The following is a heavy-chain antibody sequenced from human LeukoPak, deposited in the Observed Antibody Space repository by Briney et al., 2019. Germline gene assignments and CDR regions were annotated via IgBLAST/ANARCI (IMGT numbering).Heavy chain of an antibody. Sequence: SETLSLTCAVSGVSISSYYWSWIRQHPGKGLEWIGYLSDVGTNDYNPSLKGRVTISRDTSKNQFSLRLSSVTAADAAVYHCARLVDYHYNYMDVWGKGTTVTVSS. CDR3: ARLVDYHYNYMDV. V-gene: IGHV4-59*01. CDR2: LSDVGTN. CDR1: GVSISSYY. J-gene: IGHJ6*03.